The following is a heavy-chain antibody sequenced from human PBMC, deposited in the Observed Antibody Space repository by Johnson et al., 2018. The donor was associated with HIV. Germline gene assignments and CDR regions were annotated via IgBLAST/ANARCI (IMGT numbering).Heavy chain of an antibody. Sequence: QLVESGGGVVQPGRSLRLSCAASGFSFSSYAMHWVRQAPGKGLEWVAVISYDGSNKYYADSVKGRFTISRDNSKNTLYLQMNSLRAEDTALYYCARALTTDAFDIWGQGTMVTVSS. CDR1: GFSFSSYA. V-gene: IGHV3-30*04. CDR2: ISYDGSNK. J-gene: IGHJ3*02. D-gene: IGHD4-17*01. CDR3: ARALTTDAFDI.